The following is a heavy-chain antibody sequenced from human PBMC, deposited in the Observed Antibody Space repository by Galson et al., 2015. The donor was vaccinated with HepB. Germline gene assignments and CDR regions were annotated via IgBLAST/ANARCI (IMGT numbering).Heavy chain of an antibody. J-gene: IGHJ2*01. V-gene: IGHV3-7*03. Sequence: SLRLSCAASGFTFSSYWMSWVRQAPGKGLEWVANIKQDGSEKYYVDSVKGRFTISRDNAKNSLYLQMSSLRAEDTAVYYCARGAIAVAGTVSDWYFDLWGRSTLVTVSS. CDR3: ARGAIAVAGTVSDWYFDL. CDR1: GFTFSSYW. CDR2: IKQDGSEK. D-gene: IGHD6-19*01.